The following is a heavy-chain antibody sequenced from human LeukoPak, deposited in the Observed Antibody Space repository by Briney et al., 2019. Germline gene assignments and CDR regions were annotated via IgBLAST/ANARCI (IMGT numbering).Heavy chain of an antibody. V-gene: IGHV1-24*01. Sequence: ASVRVSCKIFGNNLREVSMNWVRQGPGKGLEWMGGFDPEEGRTLYAQKFQGRVTITRNTSISTAYMELSSLRSEDTAVYYCARAHSIASYYYGVDVWGQGTTVTVSS. D-gene: IGHD6-13*01. CDR2: FDPEEGRT. CDR1: GNNLREVS. CDR3: ARAHSIASYYYGVDV. J-gene: IGHJ6*02.